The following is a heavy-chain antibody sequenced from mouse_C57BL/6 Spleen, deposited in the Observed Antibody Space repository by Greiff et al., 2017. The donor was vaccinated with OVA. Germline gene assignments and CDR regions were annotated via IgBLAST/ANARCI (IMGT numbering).Heavy chain of an antibody. CDR2: ISSGSSTI. Sequence: EVKLMESGGGLVKPGGSLKLSCAASGFTFSDYGMHWVRQAPEKGLEWVAYISSGSSTIYSADTVKGRFTISRDNDKNTLFLQMTSLRSKSTAMNYCARSYYNYDLAYWGRGSQVTVCA. V-gene: IGHV5-17*01. D-gene: IGHD2-4*01. CDR3: ARSYYNYDLAY. CDR1: GFTFSDYG. J-gene: IGHJ3*01.